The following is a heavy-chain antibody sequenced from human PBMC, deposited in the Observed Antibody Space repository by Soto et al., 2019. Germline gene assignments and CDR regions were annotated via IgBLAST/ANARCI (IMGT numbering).Heavy chain of an antibody. V-gene: IGHV4-4*02. CDR2: IYHSGST. D-gene: IGHD5-18*01. CDR3: ARDFYGGYSYGYYFDY. CDR1: GGSISSSNW. J-gene: IGHJ4*02. Sequence: QVQLQESGPGLVKPSGTLSLTCAVSGGSISSSNWWSWVRQPPGKGLEWIGEIYHSGSTNYNPSLKSGVTISVDKTKNQFSLKLSSVTAADTAVYYCARDFYGGYSYGYYFDYWGQGTLVTVSS.